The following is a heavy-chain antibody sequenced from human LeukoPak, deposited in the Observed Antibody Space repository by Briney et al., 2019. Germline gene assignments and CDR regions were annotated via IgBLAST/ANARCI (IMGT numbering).Heavy chain of an antibody. Sequence: PGGSLRLSCAASGLTFSRVWMSWVRQAPGKGLEWVSYISSSGSTIYYADSVKGRFTISRDNAKNSLYLQMNSLRAEDAAVYYCARPEVVAGTYYYYYYMDVWGKGTTVTVSS. V-gene: IGHV3-11*01. J-gene: IGHJ6*03. D-gene: IGHD2-15*01. CDR3: ARPEVVAGTYYYYYYMDV. CDR1: GLTFSRVW. CDR2: ISSSGSTI.